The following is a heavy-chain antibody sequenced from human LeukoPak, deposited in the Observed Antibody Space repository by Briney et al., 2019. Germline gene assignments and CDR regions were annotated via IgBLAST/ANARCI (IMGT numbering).Heavy chain of an antibody. CDR1: GFTVSSNY. D-gene: IGHD6-19*01. CDR2: IYSGGST. V-gene: IGHV3-53*01. CDR3: AKDLGYSSGWQVLTQTGGFDY. Sequence: PGGSLRLSCAASGFTVSSNYMSWVRQAPGKGLEWVSVIYSGGSTYYADSVKGRFTISRDNSKNTLYLQMNSLRAEDTAVYYCAKDLGYSSGWQVLTQTGGFDYWGQGTLVTVSS. J-gene: IGHJ4*02.